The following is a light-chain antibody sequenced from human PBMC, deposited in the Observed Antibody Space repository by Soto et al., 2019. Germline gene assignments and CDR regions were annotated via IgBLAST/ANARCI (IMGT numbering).Light chain of an antibody. Sequence: EIVLTQFPATLSVSPGETVTLACRASQSVSSYLAWYQQKPGQAPRLLIYGASKKAGGVPDRFGGSGSGTEFTLTISSLQSEDYAVYYCQQYDNWPPRLTFGGGTNVEIK. J-gene: IGKJ4*01. CDR1: QSVSSY. CDR3: QQYDNWPPRLT. CDR2: GAS. V-gene: IGKV3D-15*01.